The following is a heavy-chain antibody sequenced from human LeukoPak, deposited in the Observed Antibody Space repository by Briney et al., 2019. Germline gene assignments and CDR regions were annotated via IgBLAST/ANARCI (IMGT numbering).Heavy chain of an antibody. D-gene: IGHD3-22*01. J-gene: IGHJ3*02. Sequence: ASVKVCCKASGYSFTGYYIHWVRQAPGQGLEWMGRINPNSGDTTYAQKFQGRVTVTRDTSISTAYMELSSLTSDDTAVYYCVRDHDSSGRTDDAFDIWGQGTMVTVSS. CDR2: INPNSGDT. CDR3: VRDHDSSGRTDDAFDI. CDR1: GYSFTGYY. V-gene: IGHV1-2*06.